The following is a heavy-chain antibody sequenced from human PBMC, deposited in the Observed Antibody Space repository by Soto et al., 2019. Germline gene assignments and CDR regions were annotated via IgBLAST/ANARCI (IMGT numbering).Heavy chain of an antibody. CDR3: AKVMWRRYYSRPCCLSALAF. CDR2: ISDSGST. Sequence: KEQEWVSTISDSGSTYYADSVKGRFTISRENSKNTLYLEMNSLRAEDTAVYYCAKVMWRRYYSRPCCLSALAFRGNRTPVPVSS. V-gene: IGHV3-23*01. D-gene: IGHD2-2*01. J-gene: IGHJ6*04.